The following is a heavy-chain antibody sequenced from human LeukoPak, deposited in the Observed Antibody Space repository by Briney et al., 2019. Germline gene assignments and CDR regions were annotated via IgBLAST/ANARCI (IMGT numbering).Heavy chain of an antibody. J-gene: IGHJ4*02. CDR1: GYTLSDYY. Sequence: EASVTVSCKTSGYTLSDYYMHXXXXAPGQGXXWMXXXXGDTGDTDSPQKFXXXVTMTRDTSTNTAYMELSRLRYDDTAMYFCARVRGDSCDYWGQGTLVTVSS. CDR3: ARVRGDSCDY. D-gene: IGHD2-2*01. V-gene: IGHV1-2*03. CDR2: XXGDTGDT.